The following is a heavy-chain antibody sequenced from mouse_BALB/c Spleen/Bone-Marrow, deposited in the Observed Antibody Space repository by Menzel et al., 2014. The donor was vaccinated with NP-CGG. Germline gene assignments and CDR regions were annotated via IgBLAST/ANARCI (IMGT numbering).Heavy chain of an antibody. V-gene: IGHV5-4*02. CDR3: ARRWFAY. CDR1: GFTFSDYY. J-gene: IGHJ3*01. Sequence: EVMLVESGGGLVKPGGSLKLSCAASGFTFSDYYMYWVRQTPEKRLEWVATISDGGSYTYYPDSVKGRFTTSRDNAKNNLYLQMSSLKSEDTAMYYCARRWFAYWGQGTLVTVSA. CDR2: ISDGGSYT.